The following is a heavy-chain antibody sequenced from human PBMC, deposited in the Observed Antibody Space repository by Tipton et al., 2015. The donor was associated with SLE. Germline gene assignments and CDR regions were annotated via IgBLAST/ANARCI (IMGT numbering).Heavy chain of an antibody. CDR1: GGSINTDY. CDR2: IYCSGST. J-gene: IGHJ4*01. CDR3: TRVEGGTPYYYDSAGFDS. V-gene: IGHV4-59*08. Sequence: TLSLTCTVSGGSINTDYWSWIRQPPGKGLEWIGYIYCSGSTNYNPSLKSRVTISVDTSKNQFSLTLTSVTAADTAVYFCTRVEGGTPYYYDSAGFDSWGHGTLVTVSS. D-gene: IGHD3-22*01.